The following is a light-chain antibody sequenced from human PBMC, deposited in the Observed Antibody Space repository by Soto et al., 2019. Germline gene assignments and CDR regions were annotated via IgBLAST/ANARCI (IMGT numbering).Light chain of an antibody. V-gene: IGLV2-23*01. CDR2: EGT. J-gene: IGLJ1*01. Sequence: QSVLTQPASVSGSPGQSITISCTGTSSDVGSYNLVSWYQQHPGKAPKLMIYEGTKRPSGVSNRFSGSKSGNTASLTISGLQAEDEADYYCCSYADTSTLFVFGTGTKLT. CDR3: CSYADTSTLFV. CDR1: SSDVGSYNL.